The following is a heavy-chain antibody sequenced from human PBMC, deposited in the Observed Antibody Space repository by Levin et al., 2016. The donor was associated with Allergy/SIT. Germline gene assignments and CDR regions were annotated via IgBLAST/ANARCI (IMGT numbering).Heavy chain of an antibody. CDR2: IYYSGST. CDR3: ASQTRPAARFYYYYYMDV. Sequence: SETLSLTCTVSGGSISSSSYYWGWIRQPPGKGLEWIGSIYYSGSTYYNPSLKSRVTISVDTSKNQFSLKLSSVTAADTAVYYCASQTRPAARFYYYYYMDVWGKGTTVTVSS. V-gene: IGHV4-39*01. J-gene: IGHJ6*03. CDR1: GGSISSSSYY. D-gene: IGHD2-2*01.